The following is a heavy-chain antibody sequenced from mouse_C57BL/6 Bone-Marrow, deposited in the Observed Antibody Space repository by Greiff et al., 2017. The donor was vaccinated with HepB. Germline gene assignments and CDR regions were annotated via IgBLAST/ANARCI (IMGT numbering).Heavy chain of an antibody. D-gene: IGHD1-1*01. V-gene: IGHV1-22*01. J-gene: IGHJ1*03. CDR3: ARGGFYYGSSDWYFDV. CDR2: INPNNGGT. Sequence: EVQLQQSGPELVKPGASVKMSCKASGYTFTDYNMHWVKQSHGKSLEWIGYINPNNGGTSYNQKFKGKATLTVNKSSSTAYMELRSLTSEDSAVYYCARGGFYYGSSDWYFDVWGTGTTVTVSS. CDR1: GYTFTDYN.